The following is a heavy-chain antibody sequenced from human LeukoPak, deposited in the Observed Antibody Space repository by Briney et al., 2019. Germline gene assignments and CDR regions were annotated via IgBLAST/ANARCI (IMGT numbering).Heavy chain of an antibody. CDR3: ARERGRENYFDY. J-gene: IGHJ4*02. D-gene: IGHD2/OR15-2a*01. CDR1: GGTFSSYA. CDR2: IIPIFGTA. V-gene: IGHV1-69*01. Sequence: SVKVSCKASGGTFSSYAISWVRQAPGQGLEWMGGIIPIFGTANYAQKFQGRVTITADESTSTAYMELSSLRSEDTAVYYCARERGRENYFDYWGQGALVTVSS.